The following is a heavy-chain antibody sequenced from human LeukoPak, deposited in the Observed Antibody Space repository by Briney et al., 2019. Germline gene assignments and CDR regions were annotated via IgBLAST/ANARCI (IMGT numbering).Heavy chain of an antibody. Sequence: GALRLSCAASGFTVSSYSMNWVRQTPGKGLEWVSSISSSSTYIYYADSVKGRFTISRDNAKNSLYLQMNSLRAEDTAVYYCAREPTAMILWGQGTLVTVSS. D-gene: IGHD5-18*01. J-gene: IGHJ4*02. CDR1: GFTVSSYS. CDR2: ISSSSTYI. CDR3: AREPTAMIL. V-gene: IGHV3-21*01.